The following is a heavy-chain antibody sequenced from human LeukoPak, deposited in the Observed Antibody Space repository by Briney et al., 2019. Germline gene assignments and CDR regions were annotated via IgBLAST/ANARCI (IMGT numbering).Heavy chain of an antibody. CDR1: GYTFTSYY. CDR2: INPSGGST. J-gene: IGHJ6*02. CDR3: AREEVVAVATIFHYYYGMDI. Sequence: ASVKVSCKASGYTFTSYYIHWVRQAPGQGLEWMGIINPSGGSTSYAQKFQGRVTMTRDTSTSTVYMELSSLRSEDTAVYYCAREEVVAVATIFHYYYGMDIWGQGTTVTVSS. V-gene: IGHV1-46*01. D-gene: IGHD5-24*01.